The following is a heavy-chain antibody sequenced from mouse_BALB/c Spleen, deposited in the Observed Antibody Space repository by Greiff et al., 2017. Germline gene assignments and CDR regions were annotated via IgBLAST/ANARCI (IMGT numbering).Heavy chain of an antibody. D-gene: IGHD3-2*01. V-gene: IGHV5-4*02. J-gene: IGHJ2*01. CDR1: GFTFSDYY. Sequence: EVQLVESGGGLVKPGGSLKLSCAASGFTFSDYYMYWVRQTLEKRLEWVATISDGGSYTYYPDSVKGRFTIYRDNAKNNLYLQMSRLKSEDTAMFCCARGGQLGPLDYWGEGTTLTVSS. CDR2: ISDGGSYT. CDR3: ARGGQLGPLDY.